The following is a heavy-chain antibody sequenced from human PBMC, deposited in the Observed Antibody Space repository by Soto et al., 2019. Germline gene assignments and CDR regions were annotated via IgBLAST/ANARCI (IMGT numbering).Heavy chain of an antibody. V-gene: IGHV1-58*01. CDR2: IVVGSGNT. CDR1: GFTFTSSA. J-gene: IGHJ6*02. Sequence: SVKVSCKASGFTFTSSAVQWVRQARGQRLEWIGWIVVGSGNTNYAQKFQERVTITRDMSTSTAYMELSSLRSEDTVVYYCAADTGYCSSTSCDHYYYYGMDVWGQGTTVTVLL. CDR3: AADTGYCSSTSCDHYYYYGMDV. D-gene: IGHD2-2*01.